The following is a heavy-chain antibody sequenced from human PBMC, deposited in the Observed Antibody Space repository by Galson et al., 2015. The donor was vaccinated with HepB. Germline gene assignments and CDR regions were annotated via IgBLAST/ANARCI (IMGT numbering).Heavy chain of an antibody. D-gene: IGHD3-22*01. CDR3: AKDCFDSSGGTYYYYGMDA. V-gene: IGHV3-43*01. Sequence: SLRLSCAASGFRFEGYTMHWVRQTPGKGLEWLSFISWDGKTASYADSVRGRFIISRDNNKNSLYLEMKSLRIDDTALYYCAKDCFDSSGGTYYYYGMDAWGPGTTVTVAS. CDR2: ISWDGKTA. CDR1: GFRFEGYT. J-gene: IGHJ6*02.